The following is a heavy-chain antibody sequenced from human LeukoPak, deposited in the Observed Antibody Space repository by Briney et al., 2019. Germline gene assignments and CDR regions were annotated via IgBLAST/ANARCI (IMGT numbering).Heavy chain of an antibody. V-gene: IGHV3-23*01. CDR3: ATQPRGPIGYVGYGGEDY. D-gene: IGHD5-12*01. CDR1: GFNFGKYA. Sequence: HPGGSLRLSCAASGFNFGKYAMTWVRQAPGKGLQWVSALTGSGGSTFYADSVKGRFTISRDNSGNTLYLQMNSLRAEDTAVYYCATQPRGPIGYVGYGGEDYWGQGTLVTVSS. J-gene: IGHJ4*02. CDR2: LTGSGGST.